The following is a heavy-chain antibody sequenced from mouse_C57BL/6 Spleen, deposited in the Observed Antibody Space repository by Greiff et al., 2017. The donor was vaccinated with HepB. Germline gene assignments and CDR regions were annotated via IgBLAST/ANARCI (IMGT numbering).Heavy chain of an antibody. Sequence: QVHVKQPGAELVRPGSSVKLSCKASGYTFTSYWMDWVKQRPGQGLEWIGNIYPSDSETHYNQKFKDKATLTVDKSSSTAYMQLSSLTSEDSAVYYCARCDYGYFDYWGQGTTLTVSS. J-gene: IGHJ2*01. CDR3: ARCDYGYFDY. CDR2: IYPSDSET. CDR1: GYTFTSYW. V-gene: IGHV1-61*01. D-gene: IGHD2-4*01.